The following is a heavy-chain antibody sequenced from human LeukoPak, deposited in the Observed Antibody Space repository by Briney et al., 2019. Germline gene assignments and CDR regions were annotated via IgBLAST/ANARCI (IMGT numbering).Heavy chain of an antibody. J-gene: IGHJ4*02. V-gene: IGHV4-38-2*02. CDR3: ARRGGYSGYGPFDH. CDR1: GYSISSGYY. Sequence: SETLSLTCTVSGYSISSGYYGGWIRQPPGKGLEWIGSIYYSGSTYYNPSLKSRITISVDTSKNQFSLKLSSVTAADTAVYYCARRGGYSGYGPFDHWGQGTLVIVSS. CDR2: IYYSGST. D-gene: IGHD5-12*01.